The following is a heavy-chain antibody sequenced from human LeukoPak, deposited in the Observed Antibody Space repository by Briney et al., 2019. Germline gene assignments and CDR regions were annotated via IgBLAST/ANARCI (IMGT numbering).Heavy chain of an antibody. CDR3: AREAITNRTVV. J-gene: IGHJ4*02. D-gene: IGHD4-23*01. Sequence: SETLSLTCTVSGGSISSYYWSWIRQPPGKGLEWIGYIYYSGGTNYNPSLKSRVTISVDTSKNQFSLKLSSVTAADTAVYYCAREAITNRTVVWGQGTLVTVSS. CDR2: IYYSGGT. CDR1: GGSISSYY. V-gene: IGHV4-59*01.